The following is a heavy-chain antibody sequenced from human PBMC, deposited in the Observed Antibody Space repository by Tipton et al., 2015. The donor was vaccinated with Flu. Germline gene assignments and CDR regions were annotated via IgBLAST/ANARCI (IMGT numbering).Heavy chain of an antibody. CDR1: GFTFSSYE. CDR3: AKGMGSSGYYSYYYYGMDV. D-gene: IGHD3-22*01. J-gene: IGHJ6*02. Sequence: RSLRLSCAASGFTFSSYEMNWVRQAPGKGLEWVSGISWNSGSIGYADSVKGRFTISRDNAKNSLYPQMNSLRAEDTALYYCAKGMGSSGYYSYYYYGMDVWGQGTTVTVSS. CDR2: ISWNSGSI. V-gene: IGHV3-9*01.